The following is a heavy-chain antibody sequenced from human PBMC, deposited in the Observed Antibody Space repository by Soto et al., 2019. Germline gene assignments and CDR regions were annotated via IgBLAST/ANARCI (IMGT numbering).Heavy chain of an antibody. J-gene: IGHJ6*02. CDR2: IYYSGST. CDR1: CGSISSYY. V-gene: IGHV4-59*01. CDR3: ARGGDYYGSGSYYNPDYYYYGMDV. Sequence: KPSETLSLTCTVSCGSISSYYWSWIRQPPGKGLEWIGYIYYSGSTNYNPSLKSRVTISVDTSKNQFSLKLSSVTAADTAVYYCARGGDYYGSGSYYNPDYYYYGMDVWGQGTTVTVSS. D-gene: IGHD3-10*01.